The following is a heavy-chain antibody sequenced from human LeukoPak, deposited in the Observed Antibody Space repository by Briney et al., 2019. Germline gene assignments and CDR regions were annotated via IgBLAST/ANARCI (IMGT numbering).Heavy chain of an antibody. D-gene: IGHD3-16*01. Sequence: GGSLRLSCAASGFTFSDHWMHWVRQVPGKGLVWVSRIKTDGSWANDADSVKGRFTISRDNAENTLYLQMNSLRVEDTAVYYCVRGVGGSSYLDYWGQGALVTVSS. CDR3: VRGVGGSSYLDY. CDR1: GFTFSDHW. CDR2: IKTDGSWA. J-gene: IGHJ4*02. V-gene: IGHV3-74*01.